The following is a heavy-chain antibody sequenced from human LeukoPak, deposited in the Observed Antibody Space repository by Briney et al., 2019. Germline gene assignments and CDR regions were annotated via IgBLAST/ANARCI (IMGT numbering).Heavy chain of an antibody. CDR1: GGSISSYF. J-gene: IGHJ5*02. V-gene: IGHV4-4*07. D-gene: IGHD3-10*01. CDR2: ISTTETT. Sequence: SETLSLTCTVSGGSISSYFWTWIRRPAGKGLEWIGRISTTETTHYSPSLKNRVNMSVDTSKNQFSLKMTSVTAADTAIYYCAREDSASGRGLGSWGQGTLVTVSS. CDR3: AREDSASGRGLGS.